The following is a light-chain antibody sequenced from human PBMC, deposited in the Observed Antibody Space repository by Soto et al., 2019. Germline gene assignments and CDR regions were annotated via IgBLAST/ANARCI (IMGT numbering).Light chain of an antibody. CDR1: QSVGRY. CDR3: QQYGSSPTWT. J-gene: IGKJ1*01. V-gene: IGKV3-20*01. CDR2: GAS. Sequence: TPSPASLSSAPEEPATHTCRASQSVGRYLACYQLRPGQAPTLLLHGASTGATGVPGRFSGSGSGTDFTLTISGLEPEDSAVYYCQQYGSSPTWTFGHGTKVAIK.